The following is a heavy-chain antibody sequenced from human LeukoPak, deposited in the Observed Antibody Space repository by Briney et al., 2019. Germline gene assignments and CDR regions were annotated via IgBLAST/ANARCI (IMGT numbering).Heavy chain of an antibody. V-gene: IGHV3-66*01. CDR1: GFTVSSNY. CDR2: IYSGGST. Sequence: GGSLRLSCAASGFTVSSNYTSWVRQAPGKGLEWVSVIYSGGSTYYADSVKGRFTISRDNSKNTLYLQMNSLRAEDTAVYYCARGRGYSYGSFDYWGQGTLVTVSS. D-gene: IGHD5-18*01. J-gene: IGHJ4*02. CDR3: ARGRGYSYGSFDY.